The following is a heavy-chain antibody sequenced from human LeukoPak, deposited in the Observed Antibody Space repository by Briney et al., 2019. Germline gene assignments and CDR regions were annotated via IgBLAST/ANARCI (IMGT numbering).Heavy chain of an antibody. CDR3: ARELETDAFDI. J-gene: IGHJ3*02. D-gene: IGHD1-1*01. Sequence: SVKVSCKASGGTFSSYAISWVRQAPGQGLEWMGGIIPIFGTANYAQTSQGSVTITTDESTSTAYMELSSLRSEDTAVYYCARELETDAFDIWGQGTMVTVSS. CDR1: GGTFSSYA. CDR2: IIPIFGTA. V-gene: IGHV1-69*05.